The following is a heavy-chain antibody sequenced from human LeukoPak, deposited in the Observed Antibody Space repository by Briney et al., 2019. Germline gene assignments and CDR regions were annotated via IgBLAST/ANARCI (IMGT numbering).Heavy chain of an antibody. D-gene: IGHD3-10*01. J-gene: IGHJ3*02. V-gene: IGHV3-30-3*01. Sequence: GGSLRLSCAASGFTFSSYAMHWVRQAPGKGLEWVAVISYDGSKKYYADSVKGRFTISRDNSKNTLYLQMNSLRAEDTAVYYCARDLGGYYGSGSYYNSGAFDIWGQGTMVTVSS. CDR3: ARDLGGYYGSGSYYNSGAFDI. CDR1: GFTFSSYA. CDR2: ISYDGSKK.